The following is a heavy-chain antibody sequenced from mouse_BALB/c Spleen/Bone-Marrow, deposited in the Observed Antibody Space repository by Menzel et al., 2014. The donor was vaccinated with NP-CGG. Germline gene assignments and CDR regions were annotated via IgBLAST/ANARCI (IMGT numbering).Heavy chain of an antibody. J-gene: IGHJ1*01. CDR1: GFAFSSYD. V-gene: IGHV5-12-1*01. Sequence: DVKLVESEGGLVKPGGSLKLSCAASGFAFSSYDMSWVRQTPEKRLEWVAYISSGGGSTYYPDTVKGRFTISRDNAKNTLYLRMSSLKSEDTAMYYCARQGYGYVDFDVWGAGTTVTVSS. CDR2: ISSGGGST. D-gene: IGHD1-2*01. CDR3: ARQGYGYVDFDV.